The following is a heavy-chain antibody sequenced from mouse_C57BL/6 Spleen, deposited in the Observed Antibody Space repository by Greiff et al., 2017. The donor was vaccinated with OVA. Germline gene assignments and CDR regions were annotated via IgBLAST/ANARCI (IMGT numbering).Heavy chain of an antibody. Sequence: VQLQQSGPELVKPGASVKISCKASGYAFSSSWMNWVKQRPGKGLEWIGRIYPGDGDTNYNGKFKGKATLTADKSSSTAYMQLSSLTSEDSAVYFCARWDYDEEFAYWGQGTLVTVSA. V-gene: IGHV1-82*01. J-gene: IGHJ3*01. CDR1: GYAFSSSW. D-gene: IGHD2-4*01. CDR3: ARWDYDEEFAY. CDR2: IYPGDGDT.